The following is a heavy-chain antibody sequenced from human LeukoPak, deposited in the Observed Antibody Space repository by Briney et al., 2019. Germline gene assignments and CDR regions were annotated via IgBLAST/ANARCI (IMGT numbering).Heavy chain of an antibody. Sequence: GASVKVSCKVSGYTLTELSMHWVRQAPGKGLEWMGGFDPEDGETIYAQKFQGRVTMTEDTSTDTAYMELSSLRSEDTAVYYCATGAQWIMVRGVTFDYWGQGTLVTVSS. J-gene: IGHJ4*02. D-gene: IGHD3-10*01. CDR2: FDPEDGET. CDR3: ATGAQWIMVRGVTFDY. V-gene: IGHV1-24*01. CDR1: GYTLTELS.